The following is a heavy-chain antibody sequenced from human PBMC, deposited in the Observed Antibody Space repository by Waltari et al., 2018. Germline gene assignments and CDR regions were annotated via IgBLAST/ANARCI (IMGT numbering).Heavy chain of an antibody. V-gene: IGHV1-69*01. CDR1: GCPFSSSA. J-gene: IGHJ5*02. CDR3: AREPPHYYDSSGYYPWFDP. D-gene: IGHD3-22*01. Sequence: QVQLVQSGAEVKKPGSSVKVSCKASGCPFSSSAISWVRRAPGAGLEWMGGIMPIFGTANYAQKFQGRVTITADESTSTAYMELSSLRSEDTAVYYWAREPPHYYDSSGYYPWFDPWGQGTLVTVSS. CDR2: IMPIFGTA.